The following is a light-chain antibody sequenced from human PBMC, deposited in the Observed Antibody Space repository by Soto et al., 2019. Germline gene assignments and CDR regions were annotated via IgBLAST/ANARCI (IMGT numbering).Light chain of an antibody. Sequence: EIVLTQSPATLSLSPGERATLSCRASQTVSRYLAWYQQKPGQAPRLLIYDASNRATGSPARFSGSVSGTDFTLTISIREPEDVAVYYWQLRSNCPEMFTFGQGTKLEIK. J-gene: IGKJ2*01. CDR2: DAS. CDR3: QLRSNCPEMFT. CDR1: QTVSRY. V-gene: IGKV3-11*01.